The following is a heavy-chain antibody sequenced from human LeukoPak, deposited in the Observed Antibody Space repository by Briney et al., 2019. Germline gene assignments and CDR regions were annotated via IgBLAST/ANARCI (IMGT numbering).Heavy chain of an antibody. CDR3: ARARSGSYLPFDY. V-gene: IGHV1-69*05. CDR1: GGTFSSYA. Sequence: SVKVSCKASGGTFSSYAISWVRQAPGQELEWMGGIIPIFGTANYAQKFQGRVTITTDESTSTAYMELSSLRSEDTAVYYCARARSGSYLPFDYWGQGTLVTVSS. CDR2: IIPIFGTA. J-gene: IGHJ4*02. D-gene: IGHD1-26*01.